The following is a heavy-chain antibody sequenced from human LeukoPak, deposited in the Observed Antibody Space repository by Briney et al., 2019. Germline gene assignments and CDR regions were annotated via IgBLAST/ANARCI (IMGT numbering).Heavy chain of an antibody. CDR2: INPNSGGT. J-gene: IGHJ5*02. CDR3: ARHRIAVDNWFDP. V-gene: IGHV1-2*02. CDR1: GYTFTGYY. Sequence: GASVKVSRKASGYTFTGYYMHWVRQAPGQGLEWMGWINPNSGGTNYAQKFQGRVTMTRDTSISTAYMELSRLRSDDTAVYYCARHRIAVDNWFDPWGQGTLVTVSS. D-gene: IGHD6-19*01.